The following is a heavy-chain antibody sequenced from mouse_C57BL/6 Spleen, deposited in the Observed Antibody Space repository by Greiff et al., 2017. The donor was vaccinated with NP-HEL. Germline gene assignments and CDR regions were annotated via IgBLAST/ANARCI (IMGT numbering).Heavy chain of an antibody. D-gene: IGHD1-1*01. Sequence: EVHLVESGPELVKPGASVKISCKASGYSFTDYNMNWVKQSNGKSLEWIGVINPNYGTTSYNQKFKGKATLTVDQSSSTAYMQLNSLTSEDSAVYYCARSGATVAPWFAYWGQGTLVTVSA. CDR1: GYSFTDYN. CDR3: ARSGATVAPWFAY. J-gene: IGHJ3*01. V-gene: IGHV1-39*01. CDR2: INPNYGTT.